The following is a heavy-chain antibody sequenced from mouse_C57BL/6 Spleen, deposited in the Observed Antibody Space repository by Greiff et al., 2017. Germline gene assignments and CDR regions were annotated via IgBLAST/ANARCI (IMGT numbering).Heavy chain of an antibody. J-gene: IGHJ2*01. CDR1: GYTFTSYW. D-gene: IGHD1-1*01. CDR2: IDPSDSYT. V-gene: IGHV1-69*01. CDR3: ARSDSYYYGSSAFDY. Sequence: QVQLQQPGAELVMPGASVKLSCKASGYTFTSYWMHWVKQRPGQGLEWIGEIDPSDSYTNSNQKFKGKSTLTVDKSSSPAYMQLSCLPSKDSAVYYCARSDSYYYGSSAFDYWGQGTTLTVSS.